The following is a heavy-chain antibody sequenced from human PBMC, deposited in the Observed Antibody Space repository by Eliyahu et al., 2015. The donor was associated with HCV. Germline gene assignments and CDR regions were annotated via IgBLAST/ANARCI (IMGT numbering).Heavy chain of an antibody. V-gene: IGHV3-48*02. CDR3: ARGLWDSMIVVVAPFDY. CDR1: GFTFSSYS. Sequence: RLSCAASGFTFSSYSMNWVRQAPGKGLEWVSYISSSSSTIYYADSVKGRFTISRDNAKNSLYLQMNSLRDEDTAVYYCARGLWDSMIVVVAPFDYWGQGTLVTVSS. D-gene: IGHD3-22*01. CDR2: ISSSSSTI. J-gene: IGHJ4*02.